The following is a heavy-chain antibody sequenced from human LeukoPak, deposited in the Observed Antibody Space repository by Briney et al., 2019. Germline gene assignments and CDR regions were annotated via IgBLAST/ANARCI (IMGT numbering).Heavy chain of an antibody. D-gene: IGHD3-9*01. CDR2: INGDGSST. J-gene: IGHJ5*02. V-gene: IGHV3-74*01. Sequence: GGSLRLSCAGSGFIFSQFWMQWVRQVPGKGLVWVSRINGDGSSTNYADSVKGRFTISRDNAKNTLYLQMNSLRAEDTAVYYCARKENILTGYYDHWGQGTLVTVSS. CDR1: GFIFSQFW. CDR3: ARKENILTGYYDH.